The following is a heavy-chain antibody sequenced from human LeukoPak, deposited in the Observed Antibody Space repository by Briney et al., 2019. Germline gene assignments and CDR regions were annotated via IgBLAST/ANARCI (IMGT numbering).Heavy chain of an antibody. CDR1: GFTFSSYG. CDR2: IRYDGSNK. CDR3: ARPSIAAAGTEVNWFDP. J-gene: IGHJ5*02. D-gene: IGHD6-13*01. Sequence: PGGSLRLSCAASGFTFSSYGMHWVRQAPGKGLEWVAFIRYDGSNKYYADSVKGRFTISRDNSKNTLYLQMNSLRAEDTAVYYCARPSIAAAGTEVNWFDPWGQGTLVTVSS. V-gene: IGHV3-30*02.